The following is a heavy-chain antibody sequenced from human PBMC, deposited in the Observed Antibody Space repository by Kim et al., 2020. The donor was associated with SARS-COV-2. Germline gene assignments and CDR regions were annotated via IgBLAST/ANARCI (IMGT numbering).Heavy chain of an antibody. V-gene: IGHV1-3*01. CDR2: IKPGNENT. D-gene: IGHD1-26*01. CDR1: EYAFINYA. Sequence: ASVKVSCKTSEYAFINYAIHWVRQAPGQRLEWMGWIKPGNENTRYSQTFQDRVTITRDTSATTVYMELSGLRSDDSAIYYCATLVGPSHSSDDWGQGTLVTVSS. CDR3: ATLVGPSHSSDD. J-gene: IGHJ4*02.